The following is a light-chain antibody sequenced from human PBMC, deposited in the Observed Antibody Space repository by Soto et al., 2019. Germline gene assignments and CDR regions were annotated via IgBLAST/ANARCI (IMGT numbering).Light chain of an antibody. CDR2: MNN. Sequence: QSVLTQPPSASGTPGQTVTISFSGSSSNIGGNFVSWYQHDPRTAPKVLIFMNNHRPPGVPDRFSGSKSGTSAPLAISGLRSEDESDYYCAAWDDSLEGVLFGGGTKLTVL. CDR1: SSNIGGNF. J-gene: IGLJ2*01. CDR3: AAWDDSLEGVL. V-gene: IGLV1-47*01.